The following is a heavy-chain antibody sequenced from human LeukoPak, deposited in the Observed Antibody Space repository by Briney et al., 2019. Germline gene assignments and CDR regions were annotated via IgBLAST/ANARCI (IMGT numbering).Heavy chain of an antibody. CDR2: IHTSGST. D-gene: IGHD2-8*01. V-gene: IGHV4-61*02. Sequence: SQTLSLTXTVSGGSISSGSYYWSWIRQPAGKGLEWIGRIHTSGSTSSNPSLKSRVTISIDTSKNQFSLKLSSVTAAATAVYYCARDIVRYFDYWGQGTLVTVSS. CDR3: ARDIVRYFDY. J-gene: IGHJ4*02. CDR1: GGSISSGSYY.